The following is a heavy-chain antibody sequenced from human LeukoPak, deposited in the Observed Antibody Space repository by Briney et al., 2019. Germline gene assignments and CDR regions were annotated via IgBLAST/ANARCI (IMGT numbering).Heavy chain of an antibody. CDR3: AKRGVVIRVFLVGFHKEAYYFDS. D-gene: IGHD3-10*01. J-gene: IGHJ4*02. CDR2: LSGSGGGT. CDR1: GITLSNYG. V-gene: IGHV3-23*01. Sequence: PEGSLRLSCAVSGITLSNYGMSWVRQAPGKGLEWVAGLSGSGGGTNYADSVQGRFTISRDKPKNTLYLQMNSLRAEDTAVYFCAKRGVVIRVFLVGFHKEAYYFDSWGQGALVTVSS.